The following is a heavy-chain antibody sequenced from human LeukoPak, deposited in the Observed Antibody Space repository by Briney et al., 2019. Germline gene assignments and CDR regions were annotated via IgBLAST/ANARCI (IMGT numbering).Heavy chain of an antibody. D-gene: IGHD2-21*01. CDR1: GFTFSRYT. Sequence: GGSLRLSCAASGFTFSRYTMHWVRQAPGKGLEWVAAISDDGSNKYYGDSAKGRFTIARDNSKNTLYLQVNSLRAEDTAVYYCAKDGLAYSLFEYWGQGILVTVSS. J-gene: IGHJ4*02. CDR3: AKDGLAYSLFEY. V-gene: IGHV3-30*18. CDR2: ISDDGSNK.